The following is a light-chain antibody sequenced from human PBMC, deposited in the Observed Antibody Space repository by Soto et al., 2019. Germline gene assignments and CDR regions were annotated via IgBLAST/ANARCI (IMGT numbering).Light chain of an antibody. Sequence: DIQMTQSPSTLSASVGDRVTITCRASQSISSWLAWYQQKPGKAPKLLIYDASSLESGVPSRFSGSGSGTEFTLTISSRQPDDFATYYCQQYNSYWRTFGQGTKVEIK. V-gene: IGKV1-5*01. J-gene: IGKJ1*01. CDR2: DAS. CDR1: QSISSW. CDR3: QQYNSYWRT.